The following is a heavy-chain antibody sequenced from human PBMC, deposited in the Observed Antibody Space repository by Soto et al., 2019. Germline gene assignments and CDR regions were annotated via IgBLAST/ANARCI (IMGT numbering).Heavy chain of an antibody. CDR1: GGSFIGYY. Sequence: QVQLQQWGAGLLKPSETLSLTCAVYGGSFIGYYWSWIRQPPGKGLEWIGEINHSGSANYIPSRESRPTISVDPSKSHLALEVRSVTAADTAVYYCARAKGYGANSWLVSWGQGNLVTVSS. CDR2: INHSGSA. CDR3: ARAKGYGANSWLVS. V-gene: IGHV4-34*01. J-gene: IGHJ5*01. D-gene: IGHD4-17*01.